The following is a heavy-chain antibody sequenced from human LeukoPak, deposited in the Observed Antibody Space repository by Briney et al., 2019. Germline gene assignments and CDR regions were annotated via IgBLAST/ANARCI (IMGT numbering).Heavy chain of an antibody. V-gene: IGHV4-59*08. CDR3: ARLGDGDNLRYFDY. Sequence: SETLPLTCTVSGGSIRSYYCSWIRQPPGKGLEWIGYIYYSGSTNYNASLKSRVTISVDTSKNQFSLKLSSVTAADTAVYYCARLGDGDNLRYFDYWGQGTLVTLSS. CDR2: IYYSGST. CDR1: GGSIRSYY. D-gene: IGHD5-24*01. J-gene: IGHJ4*02.